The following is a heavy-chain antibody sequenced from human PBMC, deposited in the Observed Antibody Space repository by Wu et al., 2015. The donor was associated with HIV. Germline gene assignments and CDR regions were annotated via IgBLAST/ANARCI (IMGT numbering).Heavy chain of an antibody. J-gene: IGHJ3*02. CDR1: GGAFSRNA. D-gene: IGHD2-2*01. CDR3: ATTNRDQLLSHGRQRGSSCFXI. V-gene: IGHV1-69*12. Sequence: QVQLVQSEAEVKKPGSSVKVSCKGSGGAFSRNAISWVRQAPGQGLEWMGGIIPFFGIANYAQNFQGRVTITVDDSTSTAYMQLNSLRSEDTAVFYCATTNRDQLLSHGRQRGSSCFXIWAKGQWSPSLQ. CDR2: IIPFFGIA.